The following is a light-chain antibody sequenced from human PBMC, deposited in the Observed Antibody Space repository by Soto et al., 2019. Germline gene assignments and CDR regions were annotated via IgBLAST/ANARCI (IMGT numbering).Light chain of an antibody. Sequence: EIVLTQSPATLSVSPGERATLSCRASHRAASAVAWYQQKPGQAPRLLIYDASTRATGIPARFSGSGSATDFTLTIISLQSEDFAVYSCQQYRDWPLTFGGGTKVDLK. CDR1: HRAASA. CDR3: QQYRDWPLT. CDR2: DAS. J-gene: IGKJ4*01. V-gene: IGKV3-15*01.